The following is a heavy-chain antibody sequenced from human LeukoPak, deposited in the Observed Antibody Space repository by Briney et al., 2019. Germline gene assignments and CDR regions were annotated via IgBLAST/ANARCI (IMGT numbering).Heavy chain of an antibody. CDR1: GFTFSSYD. J-gene: IGHJ4*02. D-gene: IGHD3-10*01. CDR3: AKAKHGYGSGSYSKVTFDY. V-gene: IGHV3-23*01. Sequence: GGTLRLSCAASGFTFSSYDMNWVRQAPGKGLEWVSAISGSGGTTYYADSVKGRFTISRDNSKNTLYLQMNSLRAEDTAVYYCAKAKHGYGSGSYSKVTFDYWGQGTLVTVSS. CDR2: ISGSGGTT.